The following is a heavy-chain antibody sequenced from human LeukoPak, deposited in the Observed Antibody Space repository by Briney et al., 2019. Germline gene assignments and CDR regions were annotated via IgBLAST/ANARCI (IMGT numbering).Heavy chain of an antibody. CDR3: ARGRYDSSGYYYFDY. J-gene: IGHJ4*02. Sequence: GGTLRLSCAASGFTFSSYWMSWVRQAPGKGLEWEANIKQDGSEKYYVDSVKGRFTISRDNAKNSLYLQMNSLRAEDTAVYYCARGRYDSSGYYYFDYWGQGTLVTVSS. D-gene: IGHD3-22*01. CDR2: IKQDGSEK. CDR1: GFTFSSYW. V-gene: IGHV3-7*01.